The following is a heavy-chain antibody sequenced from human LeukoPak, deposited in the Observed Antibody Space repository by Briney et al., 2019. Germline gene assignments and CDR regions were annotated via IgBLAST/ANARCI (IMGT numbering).Heavy chain of an antibody. Sequence: ASETLSLTCTVSGGSISSSTHYWGWIRQPPGKGLEWIGYIYYSGSTNYNPSLKSRVTISVDTSKNQFSLKLSSVTAADTAVYYCARRATYYYYYGMDVWGQGTTVTVSS. CDR1: GGSISSSTHY. V-gene: IGHV4-61*05. CDR3: ARRATYYYYYGMDV. J-gene: IGHJ6*02. CDR2: IYYSGST.